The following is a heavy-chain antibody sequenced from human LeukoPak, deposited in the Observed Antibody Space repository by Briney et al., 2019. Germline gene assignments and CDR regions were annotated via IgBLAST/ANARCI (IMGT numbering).Heavy chain of an antibody. V-gene: IGHV1-2*02. CDR2: INPNSGGT. J-gene: IGHJ5*02. CDR3: ARDIYHDNWFDP. CDR1: GYTFTVYY. D-gene: IGHD2-2*02. Sequence: ASVKVSCKASGYTFTVYYMHWVRQAPGQGLEWMGWINPNSGGTNYAQKFQGRVTMTRDTSISTAYMELSRLRSDDTAVYYCARDIYHDNWFDPWGQGTLVTVSS.